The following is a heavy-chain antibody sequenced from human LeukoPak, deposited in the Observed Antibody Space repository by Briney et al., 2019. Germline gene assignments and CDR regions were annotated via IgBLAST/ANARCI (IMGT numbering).Heavy chain of an antibody. J-gene: IGHJ6*02. CDR1: GFSLSNYW. Sequence: PGGSLRLSCAASGFSLSNYWMSWVRQAPGKGLEWVANINQDGSDKYYVDSVMGRFTISKDNAKNSVYLQMNSLRPEDTAIYYCAWSGVTHGLDVWGQGTTVTVSS. CDR2: INQDGSDK. D-gene: IGHD3-10*01. V-gene: IGHV3-7*01. CDR3: AWSGVTHGLDV.